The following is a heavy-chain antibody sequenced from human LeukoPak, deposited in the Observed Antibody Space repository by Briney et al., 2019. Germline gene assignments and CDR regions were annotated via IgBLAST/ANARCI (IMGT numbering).Heavy chain of an antibody. J-gene: IGHJ3*02. CDR2: IYPGDSDT. CDR1: GYSFTSYW. V-gene: IGHV5-51*01. Sequence: GESLKISCKGSGYSFTSYWIAWVRQMPGKGLEWMGAIYPGDSDTRYSPSFQGQVTISADKSISTAYVQWNSLKASDTAMYYCARQRESTYDSSGYYGYDAFDIWGQGTMVTVSS. D-gene: IGHD3-22*01. CDR3: ARQRESTYDSSGYYGYDAFDI.